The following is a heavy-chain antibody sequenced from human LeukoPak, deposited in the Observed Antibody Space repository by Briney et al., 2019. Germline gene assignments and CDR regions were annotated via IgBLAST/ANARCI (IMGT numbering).Heavy chain of an antibody. CDR2: IRSKANSYAT. D-gene: IGHD6-13*01. Sequence: PGGSLRLSCAASGFTFSGSAMHWVRQASGKGLEWVGRIRSKANSYATAYAASVKGRFTISRDDSKNTAYLQMNSLKTEDTAVYYCTRLGQQPYYYYYMDVWGKGTTVTVSS. CDR3: TRLGQQPYYYYYMDV. V-gene: IGHV3-73*01. CDR1: GFTFSGSA. J-gene: IGHJ6*03.